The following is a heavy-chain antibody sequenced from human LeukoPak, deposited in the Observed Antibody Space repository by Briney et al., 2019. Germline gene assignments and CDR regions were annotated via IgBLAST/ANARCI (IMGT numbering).Heavy chain of an antibody. CDR1: GFTFSNAW. CDR2: SKSKTDGGTT. Sequence: GGSLRLSCAASGFTFSNAWVTWVRQAPGKGLEWVGRSKSKTDGGTTDYDAPVKGRFSISRDDSKSTLYLQMNSLKTQDTAVYYCATDGYCSGGSCYSYDNWGQGTLVTVSS. D-gene: IGHD2-15*01. CDR3: ATDGYCSGGSCYSYDN. J-gene: IGHJ4*02. V-gene: IGHV3-15*01.